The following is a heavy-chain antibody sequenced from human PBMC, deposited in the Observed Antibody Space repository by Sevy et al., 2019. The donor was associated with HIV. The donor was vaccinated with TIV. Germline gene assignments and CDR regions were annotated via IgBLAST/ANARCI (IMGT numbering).Heavy chain of an antibody. D-gene: IGHD3-3*01. V-gene: IGHV3-11*01. CDR3: ARATGYDFWSGYFS. Sequence: GGSLRLSCAASGFTFSDYYMSWIRQAPGKGLEWISYISRSGGTMYYADSVKGRFTISRDNAKDSLYLQMNSLRAGDTAVYYCARATGYDFWSGYFSWGQGTLVTVSS. CDR2: ISRSGGTM. J-gene: IGHJ5*02. CDR1: GFTFSDYY.